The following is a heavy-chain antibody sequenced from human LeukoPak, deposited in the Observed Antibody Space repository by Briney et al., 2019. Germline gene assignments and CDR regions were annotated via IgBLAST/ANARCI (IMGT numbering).Heavy chain of an antibody. Sequence: PSQALSLTCTVSGGSISSGSYYWSWIRQPAGKGLEWIGRIYISGSTNYNPSLKSRVTISVDTPKNQFSLKLSSVTAADTAVYYCARGITIFGVVIGAFDIWGQGSMVTVSS. CDR2: IYISGST. CDR1: GGSISSGSYY. J-gene: IGHJ3*02. D-gene: IGHD3-3*01. CDR3: ARGITIFGVVIGAFDI. V-gene: IGHV4-61*02.